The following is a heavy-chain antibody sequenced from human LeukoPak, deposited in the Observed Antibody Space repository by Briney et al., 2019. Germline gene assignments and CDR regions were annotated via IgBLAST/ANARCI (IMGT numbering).Heavy chain of an antibody. Sequence: PSQTLSLTCTVSGGSISSGGYYWSWIRQHPGKGLEWIGYIYYSGSTYYNPSLKSRVTISVDTSKNQFSLKLSSVTAADTAVYYCANRDADVVVNNDAFDIWGQGTMVTVSS. CDR1: GGSISSGGYY. V-gene: IGHV4-31*03. D-gene: IGHD2-15*01. CDR3: ANRDADVVVNNDAFDI. CDR2: IYYSGST. J-gene: IGHJ3*02.